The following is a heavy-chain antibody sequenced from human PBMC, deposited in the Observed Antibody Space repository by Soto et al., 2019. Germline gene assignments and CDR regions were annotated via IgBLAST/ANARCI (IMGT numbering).Heavy chain of an antibody. CDR2: ISSSGRTI. J-gene: IGHJ6*02. V-gene: IGHV3-11*01. CDR3: ARDGMATITHPYYYYYDGMDV. Sequence: QVQLVESGGGLVKPGGSLRLSCAASGFTFSDYYMSWIRQAPGKGLEWVSYISSSGRTIYYADSVKGRFTISRDNAKNSLYLHMNSMRAEDTAVYYCARDGMATITHPYYYYYDGMDVWGQGTTVTVSS. CDR1: GFTFSDYY. D-gene: IGHD5-12*01.